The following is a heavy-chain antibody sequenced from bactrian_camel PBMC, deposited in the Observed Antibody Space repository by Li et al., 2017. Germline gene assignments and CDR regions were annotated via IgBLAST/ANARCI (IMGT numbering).Heavy chain of an antibody. CDR3: AAGSRGGAYCPSLGYGH. Sequence: HVQLVESGGGSVQAGGSLSPSCAAAGYSCIVHCMGWYRRGLGEEREGVAVLDSANRPTYADSVKGRFTMSQDRAKNTVYLQMADLKPEDTAMYFCAAGSRGGAYCPSLGYGHWGQGTQVTVS. D-gene: IGHD3*01. CDR1: GYSCIVHC. CDR2: LDSANRP. J-gene: IGHJ4*01. V-gene: IGHV3S53*01.